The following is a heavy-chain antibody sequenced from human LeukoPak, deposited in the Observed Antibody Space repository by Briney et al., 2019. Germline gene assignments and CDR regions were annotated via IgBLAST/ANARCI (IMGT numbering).Heavy chain of an antibody. J-gene: IGHJ4*02. Sequence: PSETLSLTCTVSGGSISSSSYYWGWIRQPPGKGLEWIGRLYTSGSTNYNPSLKSRVTISVDTSKNQFSLKLSSVTAADTAVYYCASSVRGWLQFDYWGQGTLVTVSS. D-gene: IGHD5-24*01. CDR3: ASSVRGWLQFDY. V-gene: IGHV4-61*02. CDR1: GGSISSSSYY. CDR2: LYTSGST.